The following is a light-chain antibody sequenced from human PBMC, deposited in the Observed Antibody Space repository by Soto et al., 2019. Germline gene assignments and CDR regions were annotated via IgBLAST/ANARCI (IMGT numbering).Light chain of an antibody. J-gene: IGLJ3*02. CDR3: CSYAGGRTWM. Sequence: QSALTQPASVSGSLGPSITISCTGTSSDVGSYNFVSWYQQYPGNAPKLMIFEDSKRPSGVSNRFSGSKSGNMASLTIFGRQAEDAADYYCCSYAGGRTWMFGGGTKLTVL. V-gene: IGLV2-23*01. CDR1: SSDVGSYNF. CDR2: EDS.